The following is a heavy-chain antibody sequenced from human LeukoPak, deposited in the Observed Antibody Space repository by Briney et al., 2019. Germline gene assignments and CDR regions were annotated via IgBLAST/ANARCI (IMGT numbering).Heavy chain of an antibody. CDR2: IYTGDLT. V-gene: IGHV3-53*01. CDR1: GFTVSSNH. D-gene: IGHD2-2*01. Sequence: GYLRLSCAASGFTVSSNHMTWVRQAPGKGLEWVSEIYTGDLTFYANSVTGRFTISRDNSKNTLYLQMNSLGVEDTARYYCARDNAPAGGGLDYWGQGTLVTVSS. J-gene: IGHJ4*02. CDR3: ARDNAPAGGGLDY.